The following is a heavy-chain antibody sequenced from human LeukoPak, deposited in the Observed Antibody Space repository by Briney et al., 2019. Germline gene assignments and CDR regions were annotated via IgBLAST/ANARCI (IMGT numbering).Heavy chain of an antibody. D-gene: IGHD1-26*01. CDR1: GYSISSDYY. V-gene: IGHV4-38-2*02. J-gene: IGHJ4*02. CDR2: IYHSGST. Sequence: SETLSLTCTVSGYSISSDYYWGWVRQPPGKGLEWIGSIYHSGSTYYNPSLKSRVTITVDTSKNQFSLKLTSVTAADTAVYYCARAIEVGAMTPFDYWGQGTLGTVSS. CDR3: ARAIEVGAMTPFDY.